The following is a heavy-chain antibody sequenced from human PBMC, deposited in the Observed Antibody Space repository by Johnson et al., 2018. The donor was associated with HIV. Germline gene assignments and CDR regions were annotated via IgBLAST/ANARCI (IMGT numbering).Heavy chain of an antibody. CDR2: MSYDGSNK. Sequence: QVQLVESGGGVVQPGRSLRLSCVASGFTLSTYGMHWVRQAPGKGLEWVAVMSYDGSNKYYADSVKGRFTISRDSSKNTLYLQMNSLRPEDTAVYYCAKDRNWGRLFDGFEIWGRGTMVTVSS. CDR3: AKDRNWGRLFDGFEI. V-gene: IGHV3-30*18. J-gene: IGHJ3*02. CDR1: GFTLSTYG. D-gene: IGHD7-27*01.